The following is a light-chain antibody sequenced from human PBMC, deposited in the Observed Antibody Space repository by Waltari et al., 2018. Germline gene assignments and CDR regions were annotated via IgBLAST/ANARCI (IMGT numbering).Light chain of an antibody. J-gene: IGKJ1*01. CDR3: QHYVSLPVT. CDR1: QSVSRA. CDR2: GAS. V-gene: IGKV3-20*01. Sequence: EIVLTQSPGTLSLSPGERANLPCRASQSVSRALAWYQQNPGQAPRLLIYGASNRATGIPDRFSGSGSGTDFSLIISRLEPEDFAVYYCQHYVSLPVTFGQGTKVEIK.